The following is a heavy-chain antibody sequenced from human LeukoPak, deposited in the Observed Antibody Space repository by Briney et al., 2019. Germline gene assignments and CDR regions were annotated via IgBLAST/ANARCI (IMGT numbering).Heavy chain of an antibody. CDR2: MRGSGLYT. CDR3: ARATSIDY. CDR1: GFTFSDYT. J-gene: IGHJ4*02. Sequence: GGSLRLSCAASGFTFSDYTMHWVRQAPGKGLEWVSSMRGSGLYTYYADSVKGRFTISRDNARNSLYLQMSSLTAEDTAEYYCARATSIDYWGQGTLVTVSS. V-gene: IGHV3-21*01.